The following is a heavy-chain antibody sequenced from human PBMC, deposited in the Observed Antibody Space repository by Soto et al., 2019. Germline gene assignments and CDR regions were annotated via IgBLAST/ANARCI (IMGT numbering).Heavy chain of an antibody. CDR2: ISYDGSNK. Sequence: QVQLVESGGGVVQPGRSLRLSCAASGFTFSSYGMHWVRQAPGKGLEWVAVISYDGSNKYYADSVKGRFTISRGNSKNTLYLQMNSLRAEDTAVYYCAKSIAAAGTFDYWGQGTLVTVSS. CDR1: GFTFSSYG. D-gene: IGHD6-13*01. V-gene: IGHV3-30*18. CDR3: AKSIAAAGTFDY. J-gene: IGHJ4*02.